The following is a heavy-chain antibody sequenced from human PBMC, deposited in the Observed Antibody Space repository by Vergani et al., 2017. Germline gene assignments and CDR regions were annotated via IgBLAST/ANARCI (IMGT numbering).Heavy chain of an antibody. CDR2: IEWDDDK. CDR1: GFSLTTSAMR. V-gene: IGHV2-70*04. Sequence: QVTLKESGPALVRPTQTLTLTCTFSGFSLTTSAMRVSWHRQPPGKALEWLARIEWDDDKFYNTSLKNRLSISKDTSRNQVVLTITDMDPVDTGTYYCARDYRGDFFDYWGQGTLVTVTS. D-gene: IGHD4-11*01. J-gene: IGHJ4*02. CDR3: ARDYRGDFFDY.